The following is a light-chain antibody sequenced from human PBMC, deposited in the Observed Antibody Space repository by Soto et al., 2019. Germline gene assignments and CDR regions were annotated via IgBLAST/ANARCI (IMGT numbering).Light chain of an antibody. Sequence: DIQMTQFPSSLSASVGDRVTITCRASQTIRSHLNWYQQKPGEAPKIVIYATSTLQSGVTSRFNGSVSGTDFSLSISSLQPEDFATYYCQQTYRTPLTFGGGTKVEIK. CDR2: ATS. CDR1: QTIRSH. V-gene: IGKV1-39*01. CDR3: QQTYRTPLT. J-gene: IGKJ4*01.